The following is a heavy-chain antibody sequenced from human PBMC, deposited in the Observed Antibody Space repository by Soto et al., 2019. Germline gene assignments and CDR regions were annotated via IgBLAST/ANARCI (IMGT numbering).Heavy chain of an antibody. D-gene: IGHD5-12*01. Sequence: AASVKVSCKASGGTFRSYAISWVRQAPGQGLEWVGGIIPIFGTANYAQKFQGRVTITADQSTSTAHMELSSLRSEDTAVYYCARRGSGGYSGYEPFYYYYGMDVWGQGTTVTVSS. CDR2: IIPIFGTA. CDR3: ARRGSGGYSGYEPFYYYYGMDV. V-gene: IGHV1-69*13. CDR1: GGTFRSYA. J-gene: IGHJ6*02.